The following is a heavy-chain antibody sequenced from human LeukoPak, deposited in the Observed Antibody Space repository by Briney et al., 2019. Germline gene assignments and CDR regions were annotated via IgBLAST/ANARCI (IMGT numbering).Heavy chain of an antibody. V-gene: IGHV3-53*05. CDR1: GFTVSSNY. Sequence: GGSLRLSCAASGFTVSSNYMSWVRQAPGKGLEWVSVIYSGGSTYYADSVKGRFTISRDNSKNTLYLQMNSLRAEDTAVYYCAKDFGWLRSGYWGQGTLVTVSS. J-gene: IGHJ4*02. CDR2: IYSGGST. D-gene: IGHD5-12*01. CDR3: AKDFGWLRSGY.